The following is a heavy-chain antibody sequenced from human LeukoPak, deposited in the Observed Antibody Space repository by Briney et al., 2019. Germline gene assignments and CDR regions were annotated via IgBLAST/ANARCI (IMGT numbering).Heavy chain of an antibody. J-gene: IGHJ4*02. CDR1: GFTFSSYA. CDR3: AKFSTLWGYGDYVDY. CDR2: ISGSGGST. D-gene: IGHD3-16*01. Sequence: PGGSLRLSCAASGFTFSSYAMSWVRQAPGKGLEWVSAISGSGGSTYYADSVKGRFTISRDNSKNTLYLQMNSLRAEDTAVYYCAKFSTLWGYGDYVDYWGQGTLVTVSS. V-gene: IGHV3-23*01.